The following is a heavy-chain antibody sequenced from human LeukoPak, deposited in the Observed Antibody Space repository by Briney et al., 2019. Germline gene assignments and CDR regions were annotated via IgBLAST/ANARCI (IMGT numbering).Heavy chain of an antibody. CDR1: GYTFTGYY. V-gene: IGHV1-2*06. J-gene: IGHJ4*02. CDR2: INPHSGGT. CDR3: PRDTPAMADWENYFDY. D-gene: IGHD6-19*01. Sequence: GASVKVSCRASGYTFTGYYMHWVRRAPGQVLEWIGRINPHSGGTNYAQKFQGRVTMTRERSISTAYMELSRLRSDDTAVYYRPRDTPAMADWENYFDYWGQGTLVTVYS.